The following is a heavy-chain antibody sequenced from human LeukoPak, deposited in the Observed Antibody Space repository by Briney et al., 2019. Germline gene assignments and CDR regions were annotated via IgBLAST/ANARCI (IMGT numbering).Heavy chain of an antibody. D-gene: IGHD3-10*01. CDR3: ARAITIAVLNAFDI. CDR1: GYTFTSYG. Sequence: GASVKVSCKASGYTFTSYGISWVRQAPGQGLEWMGWISAYNGNTNYAQKLQGRVTITADKSTSTAYMELSSLRSEDTAVYYCARAITIAVLNAFDIWGQGTMVTVSS. V-gene: IGHV1-18*01. J-gene: IGHJ3*02. CDR2: ISAYNGNT.